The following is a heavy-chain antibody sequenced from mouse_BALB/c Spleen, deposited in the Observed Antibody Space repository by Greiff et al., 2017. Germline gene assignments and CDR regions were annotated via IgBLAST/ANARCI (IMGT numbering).Heavy chain of an antibody. CDR1: GFTFTDYY. V-gene: IGHV7-3*02. CDR2: IRNKANGYTT. CDR3: ARRSTMITTRAMDY. D-gene: IGHD2-4*01. Sequence: EVKLMESGGGLVQPGGSLRLSCATSGFTFTDYYMSWVRQPPGKALEWLGFIRNKANGYTTEYSASVKGRFTISRDNSQSILYLQMNTLRAEDSATYYCARRSTMITTRAMDYWGQGTSVTVSS. J-gene: IGHJ4*01.